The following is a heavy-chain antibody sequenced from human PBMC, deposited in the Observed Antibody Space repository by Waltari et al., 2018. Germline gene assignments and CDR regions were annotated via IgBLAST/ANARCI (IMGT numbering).Heavy chain of an antibody. CDR3: ARHAHYYDSSGYYYGIDY. J-gene: IGHJ4*02. Sequence: QVQLQESGPGLVKPSETLSLTCAVSGYSISSGYYWGWIRQPPGKGLEWIGSIYHSGSTYYNPSLKSRVTISVDTSKNQFSLKLSSVTAADTAVYYCARHAHYYDSSGYYYGIDYWGQGTLVTVSP. V-gene: IGHV4-38-2*01. D-gene: IGHD3-22*01. CDR1: GYSISSGYY. CDR2: IYHSGST.